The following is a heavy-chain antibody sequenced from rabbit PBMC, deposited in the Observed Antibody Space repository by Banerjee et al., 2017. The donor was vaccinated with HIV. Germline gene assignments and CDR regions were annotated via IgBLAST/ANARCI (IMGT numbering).Heavy chain of an antibody. V-gene: IGHV1S40*01. CDR3: ARDHADGAGFTYDL. D-gene: IGHD6-1*01. Sequence: QSLEESGGDLVKPGASLTLTCTASGFSFSSSYYMCWVRQAPGKGLEWVACIYAGSGGNIYYTNWAKVRFTISKTSSSTVTLQMTSLTAADTATYFCARDHADGAGFTYDLWGQGTLVTVS. CDR2: IYAGSGGNI. CDR1: GFSFSSSYY. J-gene: IGHJ3*01.